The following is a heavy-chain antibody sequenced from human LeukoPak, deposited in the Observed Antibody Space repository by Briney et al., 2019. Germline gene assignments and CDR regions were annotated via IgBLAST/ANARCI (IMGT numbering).Heavy chain of an antibody. CDR3: ARVVVVPAANMRAYYYYGMDV. V-gene: IGHV4-59*01. Sequence: SETLSLTCTVSGGSIINYYWSWIRQPPGKGLEWIGYIYYSGSTNYNPSLKSRVTISVDTSKNQFSLKLSSVTAADTAVYYCARVVVVPAANMRAYYYYGMDVWGQGTTVTVSS. CDR2: IYYSGST. D-gene: IGHD2-2*01. CDR1: GGSIINYY. J-gene: IGHJ6*02.